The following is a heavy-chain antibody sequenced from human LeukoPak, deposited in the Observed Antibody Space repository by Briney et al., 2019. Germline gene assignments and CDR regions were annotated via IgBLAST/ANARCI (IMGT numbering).Heavy chain of an antibody. CDR3: ARGGYYYDSSGYYLYYFDY. CDR1: GFTFSSYW. Sequence: GGSLRLFCAASGFTFSSYWMHWVRQAPGKGLVWVSRINSDGSSTSYADSVKGRFTISRDNAKNTLYLQMNSLRAEDTAVYYCARGGYYYDSSGYYLYYFDYWGQGTLVTVSS. J-gene: IGHJ4*02. D-gene: IGHD3-22*01. V-gene: IGHV3-74*01. CDR2: INSDGSST.